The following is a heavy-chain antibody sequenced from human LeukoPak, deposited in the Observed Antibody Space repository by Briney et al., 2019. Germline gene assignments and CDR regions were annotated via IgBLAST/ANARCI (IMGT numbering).Heavy chain of an antibody. CDR2: IQQDGSEK. D-gene: IGHD1-26*01. CDR3: AGAAGWEQAY. CDR1: RFTCTSYY. J-gene: IGHJ4*02. Sequence: GGSLSLSGAASRFTCTSYYMTWVRQAPGKGLEWVANIQQDGSEKNYVDYAKGRITISRDNTKNSLYLQMNSLRAEDTAVYYCAGAAGWEQAYWGQGTQVTVFS. V-gene: IGHV3-7*01.